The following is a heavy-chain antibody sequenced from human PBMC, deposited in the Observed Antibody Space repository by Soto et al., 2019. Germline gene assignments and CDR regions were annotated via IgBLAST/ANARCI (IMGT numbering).Heavy chain of an antibody. CDR3: AKRDSGSGRSPPLINY. CDR2: VGGGGDNI. D-gene: IGHD3-10*01. CDR1: GFTFSSYS. V-gene: IGHV3-23*01. Sequence: GGSLRLSCAASGFTFSSYSMSWVRQAPGKGLQWVATVGGGGDNIFYADSVKGRFTISRDDSQNMVFLQMNSLRPEDTAVYFCAKRDSGSGRSPPLINYWGQGTLVTVSS. J-gene: IGHJ4*02.